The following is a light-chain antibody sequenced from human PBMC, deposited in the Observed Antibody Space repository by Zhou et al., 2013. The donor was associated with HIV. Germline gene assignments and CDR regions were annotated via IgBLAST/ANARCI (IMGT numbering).Light chain of an antibody. CDR2: KVS. J-gene: IGKJ2*01. CDR3: SRHT. Sequence: DVVMTQSPLSLPVTLGQPASISCRSSQSLVHSDGNTYLNWFQQRPGQSPRRLIYKVSNRDSGVPDRFSGSGSGTDFTLKISRVEAEDVGVYYCSRHTFGQGTKLEIK. V-gene: IGKV2-30*02. CDR1: QSLVHSDGNTY.